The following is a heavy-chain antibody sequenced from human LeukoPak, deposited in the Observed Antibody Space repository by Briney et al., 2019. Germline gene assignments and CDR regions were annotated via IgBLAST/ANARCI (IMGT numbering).Heavy chain of an antibody. Sequence: PSVTLSLTCTGSGCTISSYYWSWIRQPPGQGLEWSGYIYYSGSTNYNPILQSRVTISVDTYKNQFSLQLSSVTAADTAVYYCARDAQYGIPADPYWYFDLWGRGGLVTDCS. V-gene: IGHV4-59*01. D-gene: IGHD2-2*01. J-gene: IGHJ2*01. CDR2: IYYSGST. CDR1: GCTISSYY. CDR3: ARDAQYGIPADPYWYFDL.